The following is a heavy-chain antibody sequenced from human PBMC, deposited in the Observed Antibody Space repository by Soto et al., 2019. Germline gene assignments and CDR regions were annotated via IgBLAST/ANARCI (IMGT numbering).Heavy chain of an antibody. CDR2: ISYDGSNK. CDR3: SKDTRSWPLDGGWFDP. V-gene: IGHV3-30*18. CDR1: GFTFSSYG. Sequence: QVQLVESGGGVVQPGRSLRLSCAASGFTFSSYGMHWVSQAPGKGLEWVAVISYDGSNKYYADSVKGRFTISRDNSKNTLYLRMNSLRAEDTAVYYCSKDTRSWPLDGGWFDPWGQGTLVTVSS. D-gene: IGHD3-10*01. J-gene: IGHJ5*02.